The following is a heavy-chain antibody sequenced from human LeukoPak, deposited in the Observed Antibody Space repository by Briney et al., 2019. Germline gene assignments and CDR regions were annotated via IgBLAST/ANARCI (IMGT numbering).Heavy chain of an antibody. D-gene: IGHD4-11*01. CDR3: AREGFTVYYGMDV. CDR2: ISSSSYI. CDR1: GFTFSSYS. V-gene: IGHV3-21*01. J-gene: IGHJ6*02. Sequence: PGGSLRLSCAASGFTFSSYSMNWVRQAPGKGLEWVSSISSSSYIYYADSVKGRFTISRDNAKNSLYLQMNSLRAEDTAVYYCAREGFTVYYGMDVWGQGTTVTVSS.